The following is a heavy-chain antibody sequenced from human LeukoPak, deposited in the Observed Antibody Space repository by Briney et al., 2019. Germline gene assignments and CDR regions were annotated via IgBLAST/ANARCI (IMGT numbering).Heavy chain of an antibody. V-gene: IGHV4-34*01. CDR2: MNHSGST. J-gene: IGHJ5*02. Sequence: PSETLSLTCAVYGGSFSGSYWSWIRQPPGKGLEWIGEMNHSGSTNYNPSLKSRVTTSVDTPKNQFSLKLTSVTAADTAIYYCARGRYNWNGFDPWGQGTLVTVSS. CDR1: GGSFSGSY. CDR3: ARGRYNWNGFDP. D-gene: IGHD1-1*01.